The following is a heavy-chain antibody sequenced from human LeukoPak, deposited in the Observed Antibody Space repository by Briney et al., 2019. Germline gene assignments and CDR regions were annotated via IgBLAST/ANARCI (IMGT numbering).Heavy chain of an antibody. CDR1: GFTFSSYA. V-gene: IGHV3-23*01. Sequence: GGSLRLSCAASGFTFSSYAVSWVRQAPGKGLEWVSAISGSGGSTYYADSVKGRFTISRDNSKNTLYLQMNSLRAEDTAVYYCAKVGLGYCSSTSCYTDDYWGQGTLVTVSS. CDR3: AKVGLGYCSSTSCYTDDY. D-gene: IGHD2-2*02. CDR2: ISGSGGST. J-gene: IGHJ4*02.